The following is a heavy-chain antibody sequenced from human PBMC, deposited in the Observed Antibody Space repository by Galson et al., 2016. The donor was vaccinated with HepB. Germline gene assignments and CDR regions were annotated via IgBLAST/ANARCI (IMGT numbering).Heavy chain of an antibody. V-gene: IGHV3-30*18. CDR3: AKGRWDFDS. Sequence: SLRLSCAASGFTFSTYGMHWVRQAPGKGLEWVALISYDGKTDYYADSVKGRVTISRDNSKNTLYLQMNSLRGEDTAVYYCAKGRWDFDSWGQGTLVTVSS. CDR1: GFTFSTYG. D-gene: IGHD5-24*01. CDR2: ISYDGKTD. J-gene: IGHJ4*02.